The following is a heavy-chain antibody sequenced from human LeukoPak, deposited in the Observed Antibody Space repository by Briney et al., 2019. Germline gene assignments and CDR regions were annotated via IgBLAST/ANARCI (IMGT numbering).Heavy chain of an antibody. CDR1: GVSIRSSSSY. Sequence: SETLSLTCTVSGVSIRSSSSYWGWIRQPPGKGLEWIGSIYYSGNTYYNASLKSQLSISIDTSKNQFSLKLTSVTAADTAVYYCARQTGSGLFILPGGQGTLVTVSS. V-gene: IGHV4-39*01. CDR3: ARQTGSGLFILP. J-gene: IGHJ4*02. D-gene: IGHD3/OR15-3a*01. CDR2: IYYSGNT.